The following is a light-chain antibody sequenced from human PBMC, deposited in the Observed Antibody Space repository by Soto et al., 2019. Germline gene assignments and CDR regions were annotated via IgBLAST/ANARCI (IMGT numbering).Light chain of an antibody. CDR2: TAS. CDR3: QQSYSTPYT. V-gene: IGKV1-39*01. CDR1: QRVTTY. Sequence: IQMTQSPSSLSASVGDRVTITCRASQRVTTYLNWYQQKPGKAPKLLISTASTLQRGVPSRFSGSGSGTDFTLTITTLQPGDFATYFCQQSYSTPYTFGQGTQLEIK. J-gene: IGKJ2*01.